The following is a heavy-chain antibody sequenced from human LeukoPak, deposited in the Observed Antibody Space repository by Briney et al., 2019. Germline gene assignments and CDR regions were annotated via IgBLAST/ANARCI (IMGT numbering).Heavy chain of an antibody. CDR3: ARDIKDYGHYGFFDY. D-gene: IGHD4-17*01. V-gene: IGHV3-21*04. CDR2: ISSSSSYI. J-gene: IGHJ4*02. Sequence: PGGSLRLSCAASGFTFSSYSMNWVRQAPGKGLEWVSSISSSSSYIYYADSVKGRFTISRDNAKNSLYLQMNSLRAEDTAVYYCARDIKDYGHYGFFDYWGQGTLVTVSS. CDR1: GFTFSSYS.